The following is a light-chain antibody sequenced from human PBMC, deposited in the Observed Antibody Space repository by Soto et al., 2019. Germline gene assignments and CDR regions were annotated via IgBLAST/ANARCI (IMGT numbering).Light chain of an antibody. CDR2: GAS. CDR3: QQYNNSPAYT. Sequence: EIVLTQSPGTLSLSPGERATLSCRASQSVSSRYLAWYQQKPGQAPRLLIYGASNRATGIPDRFSGSGSGTDFTLSISRLEPEDFAVYFCQQYNNSPAYTFGQGTKLEIK. V-gene: IGKV3-20*01. J-gene: IGKJ2*01. CDR1: QSVSSRY.